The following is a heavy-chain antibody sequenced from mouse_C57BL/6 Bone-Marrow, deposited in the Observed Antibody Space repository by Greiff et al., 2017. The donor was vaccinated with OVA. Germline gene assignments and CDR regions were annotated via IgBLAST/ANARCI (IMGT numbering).Heavy chain of an antibody. CDR2: ISNGGGST. CDR3: GRLDAMDY. V-gene: IGHV5-12*01. Sequence: EVQGVESGGGLVQPGGSLKLSCAASGFTFSDFYMYWIRQTPEQRLEWVAYISNGGGSTYYPDTVKGRFTISRDNAKNTLYLQMSRLKSEDTAMYYCGRLDAMDYWGQGTSVTVSS. CDR1: GFTFSDFY. J-gene: IGHJ4*01.